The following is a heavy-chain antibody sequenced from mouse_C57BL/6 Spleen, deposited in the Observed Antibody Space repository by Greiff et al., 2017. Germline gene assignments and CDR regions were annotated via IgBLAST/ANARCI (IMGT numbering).Heavy chain of an antibody. CDR1: GYSITSGYY. V-gene: IGHV3-6*01. D-gene: IGHD1-1*01. Sequence: EVKLMESGPGLVKPSQSLSLTCSVTGYSITSGYYWNWLRQFPGNKLEWMGYISYDGSNNYNPSLKNRISITRDTSKNQFFLKLNSVTTEDTATYYCARDPNYYGSSYLFAYWGQGTLVTVSA. J-gene: IGHJ3*01. CDR2: ISYDGSN. CDR3: ARDPNYYGSSYLFAY.